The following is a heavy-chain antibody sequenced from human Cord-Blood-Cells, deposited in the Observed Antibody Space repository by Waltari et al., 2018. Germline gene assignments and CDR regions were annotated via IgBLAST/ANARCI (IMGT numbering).Heavy chain of an antibody. CDR2: IYYSGST. D-gene: IGHD6-19*01. V-gene: IGHV4-61*01. J-gene: IGHJ4*02. Sequence: QVQLQESGPGLVKPSETLSLTCPVSGGSVSRGSYYWSWIRQPPGKGLEWIGYIYYSGSTNYNPSLKSRVTISVDTSKNQFSLKLSSVTAADTAVYYCARSGSGWYFDYWGQGTLVTVSS. CDR3: ARSGSGWYFDY. CDR1: GGSVSRGSYY.